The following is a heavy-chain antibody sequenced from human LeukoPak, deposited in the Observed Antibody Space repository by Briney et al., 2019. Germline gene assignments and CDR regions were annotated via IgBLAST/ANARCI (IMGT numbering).Heavy chain of an antibody. CDR1: GYSFTNYW. D-gene: IGHD6-13*01. CDR2: IYPGDSDT. Sequence: GESLKISCKGSGYSFTNYWIGWVRQMPGKGLEWMGIIYPGDSDTRYTPSFQGQVTISADKSISTAYLQWSSLKASDTAMYYCARHRTPNRTAAPANWGQGTLVTVSS. V-gene: IGHV5-51*01. CDR3: ARHRTPNRTAAPAN. J-gene: IGHJ4*02.